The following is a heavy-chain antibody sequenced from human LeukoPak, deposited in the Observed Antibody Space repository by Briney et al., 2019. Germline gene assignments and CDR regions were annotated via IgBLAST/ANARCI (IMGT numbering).Heavy chain of an antibody. Sequence: GGSLRLSCAASGFTFSSYAMSWVRQAPGKGLEWDSAISGSGGSTYYADSVKGRFTISRDNSKHTLYLQMNSLRAEDTAVYYRANGEEWFGELRFDYWGQGTLVTVSS. CDR2: ISGSGGST. V-gene: IGHV3-23*01. D-gene: IGHD3-10*01. CDR1: GFTFSSYA. J-gene: IGHJ4*02. CDR3: ANGEEWFGELRFDY.